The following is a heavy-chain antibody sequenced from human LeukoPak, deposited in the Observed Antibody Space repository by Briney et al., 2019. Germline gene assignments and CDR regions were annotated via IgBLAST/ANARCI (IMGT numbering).Heavy chain of an antibody. D-gene: IGHD2-2*03. CDR3: ARVGGDCSSTSCPTFDYYYYGMDV. J-gene: IGHJ6*02. CDR2: IYYSGST. V-gene: IGHV4-39*07. Sequence: SETLSLTCTVSGGSISSSSYYWGWIRQPPGKGLEWIGSIYYSGSTNYNPSLKSRVTISVDKSKNQFSLKLSSVTAADTAVYYCARVGGDCSSTSCPTFDYYYYGMDVWGQGTTVTVSS. CDR1: GGSISSSSYY.